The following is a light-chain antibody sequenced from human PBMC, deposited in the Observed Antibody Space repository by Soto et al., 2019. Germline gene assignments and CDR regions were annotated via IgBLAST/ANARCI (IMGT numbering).Light chain of an antibody. CDR2: WTS. CDR3: QKYDSDPHT. Sequence: DIVMTQSPDSLAVSLGERATINCKSSQSILCNSLNKTLTWHQQKPGQPPKLLIYWTSTREAGVPDRFSGSGSGTDFTLTTSNLQVDDVAVYYCQKYDSDPHTFGQGTKVEIK. CDR1: QSILCNSLNKT. J-gene: IGKJ1*01. V-gene: IGKV4-1*01.